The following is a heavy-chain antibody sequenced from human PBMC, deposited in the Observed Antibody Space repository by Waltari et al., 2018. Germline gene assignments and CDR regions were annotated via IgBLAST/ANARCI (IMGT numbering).Heavy chain of an antibody. Sequence: QVQLVQSGAEVKKPGSSLKVSCKSSGGTFSSYAISWVRQAPGQGLEWMGGIIPIVGTANYAQKFQGRVTITTDESTSTAYMELSSLRSEDTVVYYGARADYGDYYFDYWGQGTLVTVSS. D-gene: IGHD4-17*01. CDR3: ARADYGDYYFDY. CDR1: GGTFSSYA. V-gene: IGHV1-69*05. CDR2: IIPIVGTA. J-gene: IGHJ4*02.